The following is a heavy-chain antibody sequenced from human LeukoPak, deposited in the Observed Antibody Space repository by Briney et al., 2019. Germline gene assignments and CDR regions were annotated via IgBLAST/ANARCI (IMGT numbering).Heavy chain of an antibody. CDR2: MNPNSGNT. CDR1: GYTFTSYD. CDR3: ARAGGSLGELSVIYYYYYMNV. V-gene: IGHV1-8*01. Sequence: ASVKVSCKASGYTFTSYDINWVRQATGQGLEWMGWMNPNSGNTGYAQKFQGRVTMTRNTSISTAYMELSSLRSEDTAVYYCARAGGSLGELSVIYYYYYMNVWGKGTTVTISS. J-gene: IGHJ6*03. D-gene: IGHD3-16*02.